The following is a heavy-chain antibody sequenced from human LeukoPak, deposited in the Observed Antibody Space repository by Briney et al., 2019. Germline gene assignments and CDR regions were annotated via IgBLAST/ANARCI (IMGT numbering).Heavy chain of an antibody. CDR1: GYSFTSYW. CDR2: IYPGDSDT. CDR3: ARPRSHRMEAAFDI. J-gene: IGHJ3*02. Sequence: GESLKISCKGSGYSFTSYWIGWVRQMPGKGLEWMGIIYPGDSDTRYSPSFQGQVTISADKSIRTAYLQWSSLKASDTAMYYCARPRSHRMEAAFDIWAKGQWSPSLQ. D-gene: IGHD2-15*01. V-gene: IGHV5-51*01.